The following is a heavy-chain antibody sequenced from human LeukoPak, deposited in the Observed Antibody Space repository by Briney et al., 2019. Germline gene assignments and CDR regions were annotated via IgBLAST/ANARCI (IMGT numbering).Heavy chain of an antibody. CDR1: GFTFSDYY. CDR2: ISSSGGNI. Sequence: PGGSLRLSSAASGFTFSDYYMSWIHQAPGKGLEWVLYISSSGGNIYYADSVKGRFTISRDNAKNSLSLEMNSLRVEDTGVYYCAKDALRGDDAFDIWGQGTMVTVSS. CDR3: AKDALRGDDAFDI. J-gene: IGHJ3*02. V-gene: IGHV3-11*01. D-gene: IGHD3-10*01.